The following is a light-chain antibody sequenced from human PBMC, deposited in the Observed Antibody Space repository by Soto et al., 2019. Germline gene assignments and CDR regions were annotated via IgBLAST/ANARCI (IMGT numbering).Light chain of an antibody. V-gene: IGKV1-27*01. Sequence: DIQMTQSPSSLSASLGDRVTITFRASQGIGVYLAWFQQKPGKVPKLLIYAASALQSGVPSRFSGSGSRPDFTLTISSLQPDDIATYDCPTYNSAPLTFCGGTRVEIK. J-gene: IGKJ4*01. CDR3: PTYNSAPLT. CDR2: AAS. CDR1: QGIGVY.